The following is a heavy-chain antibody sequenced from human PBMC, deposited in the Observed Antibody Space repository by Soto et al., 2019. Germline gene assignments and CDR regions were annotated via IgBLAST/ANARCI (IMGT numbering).Heavy chain of an antibody. V-gene: IGHV4-39*01. CDR1: GGSISSSSYY. J-gene: IGHJ4*02. CDR3: ARLPMHPIVVVPAASSFHDY. Sequence: SETLSLTCTVSGGSISSSSYYWGWIRQPPGKGLEWIGSIYYSGSTYYNPSLKSRVTISVDTSKNQFSLKLSSVTAADTAVYYCARLPMHPIVVVPAASSFHDYWSQGTLVTVSS. CDR2: IYYSGST. D-gene: IGHD2-2*01.